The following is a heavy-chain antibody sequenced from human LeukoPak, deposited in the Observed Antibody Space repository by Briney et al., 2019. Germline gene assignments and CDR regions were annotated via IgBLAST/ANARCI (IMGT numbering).Heavy chain of an antibody. Sequence: GGSLKLSCAASGFTFSTYAMSWVRQAPGKGLEWVSAISGSSGSKYYADSVKGRFTMSRDNSKNMLYLQMSSLRAEDTALYYCAKEKYSNGLFDYWGQGTLVTVSS. J-gene: IGHJ4*02. CDR1: GFTFSTYA. CDR2: ISGSSGSK. V-gene: IGHV3-23*01. D-gene: IGHD4-11*01. CDR3: AKEKYSNGLFDY.